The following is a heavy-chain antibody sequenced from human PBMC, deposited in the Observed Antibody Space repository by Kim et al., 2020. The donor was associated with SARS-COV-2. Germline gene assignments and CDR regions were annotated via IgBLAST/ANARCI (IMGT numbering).Heavy chain of an antibody. D-gene: IGHD2-21*02. CDR2: IRSKAYGGTT. V-gene: IGHV3-49*04. CDR1: GFTFGDYA. Sequence: GGSLRLSCTASGFTFGDYAMSWVRQAPGKGLEWVGFIRSKAYGGTTEYAASVKGRFTISRDDSKSIAYLQMNSLKTEDTAVYYCTRASTDYCGGDCYHSGDWYFDLWGRGTLVTVSS. J-gene: IGHJ2*01. CDR3: TRASTDYCGGDCYHSGDWYFDL.